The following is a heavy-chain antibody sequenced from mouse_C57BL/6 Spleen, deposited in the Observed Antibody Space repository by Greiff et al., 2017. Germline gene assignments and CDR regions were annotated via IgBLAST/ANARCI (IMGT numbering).Heavy chain of an antibody. CDR3: ARSGDWSWFAY. CDR1: GYAFSSYW. Sequence: QVQLQQSGAELVKPGASVKISCKASGYAFSSYWMNWVKQRPGKGLEWIGQIYPGDGDTNYNGKFKGKATLTADKSSSTAYMQRSSLTSEDSAVYFCARSGDWSWFAYWGQGTLVTVSA. V-gene: IGHV1-80*01. J-gene: IGHJ3*01. CDR2: IYPGDGDT. D-gene: IGHD3-1*01.